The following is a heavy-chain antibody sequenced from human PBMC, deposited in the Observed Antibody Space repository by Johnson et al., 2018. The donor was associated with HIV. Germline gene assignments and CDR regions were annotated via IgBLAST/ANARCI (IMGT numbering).Heavy chain of an antibody. CDR1: GFTFSSYA. V-gene: IGHV3-30*14. D-gene: IGHD7-27*01. J-gene: IGHJ3*02. Sequence: QVQLVESGGGVVQPGRSLRLSCAASGFTFSSYAMHWVRQAPGKGLEWVAVISYDGSNKYYADSVKGRFTISRDHSKNTVYLQMNTLRAEDTAVYYCARDPFLPLGIWGQGTVVTVSS. CDR2: ISYDGSNK. CDR3: ARDPFLPLGI.